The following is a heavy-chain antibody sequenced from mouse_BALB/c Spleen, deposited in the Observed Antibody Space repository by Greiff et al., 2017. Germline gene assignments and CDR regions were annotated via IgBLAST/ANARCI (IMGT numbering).Heavy chain of an antibody. CDR2: ISYSGST. D-gene: IGHD2-4*01. V-gene: IGHV3-2*02. CDR3: ARYDYDNYYAMDY. CDR1: GYSITSDYA. Sequence: EVKLLESGPGLVKPSQSLSLTCTVTGYSITSDYAWNWIRQFPGNKLEWMGYISYSGSTSYNPSLKSRISITRDTSKNQFFLQLNSVTTEDTATYYCARYDYDNYYAMDYWGQGTSVTVSS. J-gene: IGHJ4*01.